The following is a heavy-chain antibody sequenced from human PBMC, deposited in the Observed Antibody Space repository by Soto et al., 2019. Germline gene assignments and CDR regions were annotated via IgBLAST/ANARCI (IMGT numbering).Heavy chain of an antibody. CDR3: ARARWYDAFDV. D-gene: IGHD2-15*01. CDR1: GFFISSGHY. V-gene: IGHV4-38-2*01. CDR2: IFHGGNT. J-gene: IGHJ3*01. Sequence: SETLSLTCAVSGFFISSGHYWGWIRKPPGKGLEWIGSIFHGGNTYYNPSLKSRVTISVDMSKNQFSLKLNSVTAADTAVYYCARARWYDAFDVWGHGTVVTISS.